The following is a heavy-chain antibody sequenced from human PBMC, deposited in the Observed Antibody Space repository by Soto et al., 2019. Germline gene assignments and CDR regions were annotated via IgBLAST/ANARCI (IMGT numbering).Heavy chain of an antibody. CDR2: ISNSDSPK. J-gene: IGHJ2*01. V-gene: IGHV3-11*01. Sequence: GGSLRLSCAASGFIFSDYYMSWIRQAPGKGLEWISYISNSDSPKDYADSVQGRFTISRDNAKKSLYLQMNNLRAEDTAVYYCARHFVATGGRYFDLWGRGTLVTVSS. D-gene: IGHD3-3*02. CDR1: GFIFSDYY. CDR3: ARHFVATGGRYFDL.